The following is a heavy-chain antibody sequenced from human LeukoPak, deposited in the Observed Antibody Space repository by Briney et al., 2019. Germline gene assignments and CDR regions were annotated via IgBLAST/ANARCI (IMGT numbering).Heavy chain of an antibody. Sequence: ASVKVSCKASGYTFTSYDINWLRQATGQGLEWMGWMNPNSGNTGYAQKFQGRVTMTRNTSISTAYMELSSLRSEDTAVYYCARSPYYDFWSGYIYYYYYGLDVWGQGTTVTVSS. CDR1: GYTFTSYD. D-gene: IGHD3-3*01. J-gene: IGHJ6*02. CDR2: MNPNSGNT. CDR3: ARSPYYDFWSGYIYYYYYGLDV. V-gene: IGHV1-8*01.